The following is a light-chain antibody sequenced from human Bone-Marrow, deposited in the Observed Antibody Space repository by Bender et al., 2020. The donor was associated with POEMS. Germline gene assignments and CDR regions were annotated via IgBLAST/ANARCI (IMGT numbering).Light chain of an antibody. Sequence: IGGNAVNWWQQLPGTAPKLLFYGNDQRPSGVPDRFFGSKSGTTASLTISGLQDEDEAAYYCSSYAGSNNLIFGGGTKLTVL. CDR1: IGGNA. J-gene: IGLJ2*01. V-gene: IGLV1-44*01. CDR2: GND. CDR3: SSYAGSNNLI.